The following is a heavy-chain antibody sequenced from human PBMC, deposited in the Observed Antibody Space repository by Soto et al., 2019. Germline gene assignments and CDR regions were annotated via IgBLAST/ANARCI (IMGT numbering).Heavy chain of an antibody. V-gene: IGHV4-31*03. CDR1: GGSISSGGYY. D-gene: IGHD3-16*01. CDR3: ARVWAADEYNWFDP. J-gene: IGHJ5*02. Sequence: SETLSLTCTVSGGSISSGGYYWSWIRQHPGKGLEWIGYIYYSGSTYYNPSLKSRVTISVDTSKNQFSLKLSSVTAADTAVYYCARVWAADEYNWFDPWGQGTLVTVSS. CDR2: IYYSGST.